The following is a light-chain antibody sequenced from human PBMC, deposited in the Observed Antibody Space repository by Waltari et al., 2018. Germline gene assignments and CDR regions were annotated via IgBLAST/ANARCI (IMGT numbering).Light chain of an antibody. V-gene: IGKV3-15*01. Sequence: VMTQSPAPPSLSPGETATLSCRARQTVKVNFAWYQHQVGQTPRLLIYAASSRTTGIPGRFSGSGSGTDFTLTISSLQSEDFAVYYCQQYDEWPFTFGQGTKV. CDR3: QQYDEWPFT. J-gene: IGKJ2*01. CDR1: QTVKVN. CDR2: AAS.